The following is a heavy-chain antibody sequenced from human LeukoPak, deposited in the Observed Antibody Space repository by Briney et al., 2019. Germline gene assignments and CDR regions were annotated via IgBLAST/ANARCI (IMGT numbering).Heavy chain of an antibody. CDR2: ISSEGSSP. CDR3: ARVLGHYYGMDV. D-gene: IGHD3-16*01. V-gene: IGHV3-74*01. J-gene: IGHJ6*04. Sequence: PGGSLRLSCAASGVAFSSYWMHWVRHTPREGLVWVSRISSEGSSPIYADFVKGRCTISRDNAKNTLYLQMNSLRAEDTAVYYCARVLGHYYGMDVWGKGTTVTVSS. CDR1: GVAFSSYW.